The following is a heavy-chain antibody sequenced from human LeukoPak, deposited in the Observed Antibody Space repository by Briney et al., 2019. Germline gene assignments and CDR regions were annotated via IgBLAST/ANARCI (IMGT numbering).Heavy chain of an antibody. CDR1: GYTLTELS. J-gene: IGHJ4*02. Sequence: ASVTVSCKVSGYTLTELSMHWVRQAPGKGLEWMGGFDPEDGETIYAQKFQGRVTMTEDTSTDTAYMELSSLRSEDTAVYYCATVSDTAMVSYYFDYWGQGTLVTVSS. D-gene: IGHD5-18*01. V-gene: IGHV1-24*01. CDR2: FDPEDGET. CDR3: ATVSDTAMVSYYFDY.